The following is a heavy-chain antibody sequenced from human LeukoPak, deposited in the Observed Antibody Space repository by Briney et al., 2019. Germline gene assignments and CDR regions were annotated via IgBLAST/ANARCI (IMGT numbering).Heavy chain of an antibody. CDR2: TYYRSKWYN. J-gene: IGHJ6*02. CDR1: GDSVSSNSAA. V-gene: IGHV6-1*01. Sequence: SQTLSLTCAISGDSVSSNSAARNWIRQSPSRGLEWLGRTYYRSKWYNDYAVSVKSRITINPDTSKNQFSLQLNSVTPEDTAVYYCARDRGDYGDYPSYSVYYYYGMDVWGQGTTVTVSS. D-gene: IGHD4-17*01. CDR3: ARDRGDYGDYPSYSVYYYYGMDV.